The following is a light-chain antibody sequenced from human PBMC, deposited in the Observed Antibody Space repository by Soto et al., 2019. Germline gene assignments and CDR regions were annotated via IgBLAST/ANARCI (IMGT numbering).Light chain of an antibody. V-gene: IGLV1-44*01. J-gene: IGLJ2*01. CDR3: AVCDGSLSGMI. CDR1: SSNIETNT. Sequence: QSVLTQPPSASGTPGQRVTISCSGSSSNIETNTVDWYQHLPGTAPKVLIFNNNQRPSGVPDRFSGSKSGTSASLAISGLQSEDEAHYYCAVCDGSLSGMIFGGGTKLTVL. CDR2: NNN.